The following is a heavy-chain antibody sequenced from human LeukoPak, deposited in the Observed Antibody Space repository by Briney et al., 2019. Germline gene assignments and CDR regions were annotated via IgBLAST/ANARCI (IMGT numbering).Heavy chain of an antibody. D-gene: IGHD6-13*01. CDR1: GYTFTGYY. J-gene: IGHJ6*03. V-gene: IGHV1-2*02. Sequence: ASVKVSCKASGYTFTGYYMHWVRQAPGQGLEWMGWINPNSGGTNYAQKFQGRVTMTRDTSISTAYMELSRLRSDDTAVYYCARAGYSSSWSSQYYYYMDVWGKGTTVTVSS. CDR3: ARAGYSSSWSSQYYYYMDV. CDR2: INPNSGGT.